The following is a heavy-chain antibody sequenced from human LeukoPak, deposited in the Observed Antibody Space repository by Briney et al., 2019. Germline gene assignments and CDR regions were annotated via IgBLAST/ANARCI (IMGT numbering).Heavy chain of an antibody. V-gene: IGHV3-48*03. CDR3: ARDWGGALDI. J-gene: IGHJ3*02. CDR2: ITSTGSTI. CDR1: GFTFSSYE. D-gene: IGHD3-16*01. Sequence: GGSLRLSCAASGFTFSSYEMNWVRQAPGKGLEWVSYITSTGSTIYYAGSVKGRFTISRDNAKNSLYLQMNSLRAEDTAVYYCARDWGGALDIWGQGTMVTVSS.